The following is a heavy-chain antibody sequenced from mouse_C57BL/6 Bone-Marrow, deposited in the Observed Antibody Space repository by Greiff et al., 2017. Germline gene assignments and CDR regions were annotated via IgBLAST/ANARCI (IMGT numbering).Heavy chain of an antibody. V-gene: IGHV5-6*01. Sequence: EVKLVESGGDLVKPGGSLKLSCAASGFTFSSYGMSWVRQTPDKRLEWVATISSGGSYTYSPDSVKGRFTISRDNAKNTLYLQMSSLKSEDTAMYYCARHPLLPYYFDYWGQGTTLTVSS. CDR1: GFTFSSYG. J-gene: IGHJ2*01. D-gene: IGHD1-1*01. CDR2: ISSGGSYT. CDR3: ARHPLLPYYFDY.